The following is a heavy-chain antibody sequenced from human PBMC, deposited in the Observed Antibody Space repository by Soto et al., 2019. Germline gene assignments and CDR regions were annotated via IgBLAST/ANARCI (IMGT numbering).Heavy chain of an antibody. D-gene: IGHD4-4*01. CDR3: ARGGPYSNPKRRMDV. CDR2: ISGSGDST. V-gene: IGHV3-23*01. J-gene: IGHJ6*02. CDR1: GFTFSSYA. Sequence: EVQLLESGGGLVQPGGSLRLSCAASGFTFSSYAMNWVRQVPGKGLEWVSTISGSGDSTYYADSVKGRFTISRDNSKNTLYLQMNSLRAEDTAIYYCARGGPYSNPKRRMDVWGQGTTVTVSS.